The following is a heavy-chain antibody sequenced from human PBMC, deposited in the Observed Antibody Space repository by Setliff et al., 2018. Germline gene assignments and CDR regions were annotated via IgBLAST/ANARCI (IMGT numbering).Heavy chain of an antibody. CDR1: GFTFRDYG. V-gene: IGHV3-20*04. Sequence: GESLTISCAASGFTFRDYGMNWVRQVPGKGLEWVSGTNWNGDDISYADSVRGRFTISRDNARNSLHLQMNDVRREDAAFYYCAKDYLSRWWNEPPLYFDDWGPGVLVTVSS. J-gene: IGHJ4*01. CDR2: TNWNGDDI. CDR3: AKDYLSRWWNEPPLYFDD. D-gene: IGHD1-1*01.